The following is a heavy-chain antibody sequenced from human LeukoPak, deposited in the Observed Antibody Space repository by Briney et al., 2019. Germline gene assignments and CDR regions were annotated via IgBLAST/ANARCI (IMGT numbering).Heavy chain of an antibody. CDR1: GFTFSSYT. J-gene: IGHJ4*02. CDR2: ISKSSGTM. V-gene: IGHV3-48*01. Sequence: PGGSLRLSCAASGFTFSSYTMNWVRQAPGKGLEWVSYISKSSGTMSYADSVKGRFTISRDNSKNTLYLQMNSLRAEDTAVYYCANLGYWGQGTLVTVSS. CDR3: ANLGY.